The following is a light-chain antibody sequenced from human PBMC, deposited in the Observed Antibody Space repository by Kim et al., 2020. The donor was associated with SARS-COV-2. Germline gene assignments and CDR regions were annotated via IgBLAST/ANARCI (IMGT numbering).Light chain of an antibody. CDR1: SSDVGGYTY. Sequence: GQYIPLSCTGTSSDVGGYTYVSWYQQHPGQAPKLMIYDVSKRPSGVSNRFSGSKAGNTASLTISGLQAEDGADYYCSSYTSSSTWVFGGGTQLTVL. CDR2: DVS. V-gene: IGLV2-14*03. J-gene: IGLJ3*02. CDR3: SSYTSSSTWV.